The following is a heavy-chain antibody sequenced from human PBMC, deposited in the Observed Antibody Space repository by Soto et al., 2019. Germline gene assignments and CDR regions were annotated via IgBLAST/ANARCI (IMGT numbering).Heavy chain of an antibody. CDR1: GFSLSGDG. CDR2: ISPYNDNT. CDR3: ARSEVPAAMGGWFDP. D-gene: IGHD2-2*01. V-gene: IGHV1-18*01. Sequence: QVQLVQSAAEVKKPGASVKVSCKASGFSLSGDGINWVRQAPGQGLQWVGWISPYNDNTNYAQKLQYRVTLTTDTSTSTAYLELRSLRFDDTAVYYCARSEVPAAMGGWFDPWGQGTLVTVSS. J-gene: IGHJ5*02.